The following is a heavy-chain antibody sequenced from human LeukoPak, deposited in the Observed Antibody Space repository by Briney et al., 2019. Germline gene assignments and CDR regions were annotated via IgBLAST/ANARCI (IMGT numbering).Heavy chain of an antibody. V-gene: IGHV4-34*01. CDR2: INHSGST. D-gene: IGHD3-3*01. CDR1: GGSFSGYY. J-gene: IGHJ4*02. CDR3: ARQKAYYDFWSGYFRYFDY. Sequence: SETLSLTCAVYGGSFSGYYWSWIRQPPGKGLEWIGEINHSGSTNYNPSLKSRVTISADTSKNQFSLKLSSVTAADTAVYYCARQKAYYDFWSGYFRYFDYWGQGTLVTVSS.